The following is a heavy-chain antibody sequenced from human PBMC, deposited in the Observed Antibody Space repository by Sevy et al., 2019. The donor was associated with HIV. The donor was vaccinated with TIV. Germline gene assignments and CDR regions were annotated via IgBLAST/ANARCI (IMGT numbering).Heavy chain of an antibody. CDR1: GFTFSSYG. CDR2: ISGSGGIT. Sequence: GGSLRLSCAVSGFTFSSYGMSWVRQAPGKGLEWVSSISGSGGITYYADSVKGRFTFSRDNSKNTLYLQMNSLRAEDTALYYCVKVAGSGTYYSGDFDYWGQGTLVTVSS. CDR3: VKVAGSGTYYSGDFDY. J-gene: IGHJ4*02. V-gene: IGHV3-23*01. D-gene: IGHD3-10*01.